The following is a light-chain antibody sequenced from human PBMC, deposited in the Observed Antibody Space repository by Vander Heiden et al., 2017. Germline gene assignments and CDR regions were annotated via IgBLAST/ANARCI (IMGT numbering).Light chain of an antibody. J-gene: IGKJ1*01. CDR3: QQSDSTPVT. V-gene: IGKV1-39*01. CDR2: AAS. Sequence: DIQMTQSPSSLSASVGDRVTITCRASQSISSYLNWYQQKPGKAPKVLIYAASSLQSGVPSRFSGSGSGTDFTLSISRLQPEDFAAYYCQQSDSTPVTFGQGTKVEIK. CDR1: QSISSY.